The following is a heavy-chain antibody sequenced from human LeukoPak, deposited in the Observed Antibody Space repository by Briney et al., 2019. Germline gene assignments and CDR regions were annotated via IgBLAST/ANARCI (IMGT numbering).Heavy chain of an antibody. Sequence: GGSLRLSCAASGFTFSNYWMSWVRQAPGKGLEWVANIKQDGSEKYYVDSVKGRFTISRDNAKNSLYLQMNSLRAEDTAVYYCARDRWGYSYGGDWGQGTLVTVSS. D-gene: IGHD5-18*01. V-gene: IGHV3-7*01. CDR3: ARDRWGYSYGGD. CDR1: GFTFSNYW. CDR2: IKQDGSEK. J-gene: IGHJ4*02.